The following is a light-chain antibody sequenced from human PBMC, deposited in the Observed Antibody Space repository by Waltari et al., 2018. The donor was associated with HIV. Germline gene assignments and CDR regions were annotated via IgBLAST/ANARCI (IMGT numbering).Light chain of an antibody. Sequence: QPDLTQPPSVSGTPGQRLTIPCSGNNSNIGRTFVYCYRQVPGTAPSLLVDRNDQRPSGVVDRFSGSRSGASASLVISGLRVDDEGDYYCASWDDGLRGHVFGGGTTVSV. V-gene: IGLV1-47*01. CDR2: RND. J-gene: IGLJ1*01. CDR3: ASWDDGLRGHV. CDR1: NSNIGRTF.